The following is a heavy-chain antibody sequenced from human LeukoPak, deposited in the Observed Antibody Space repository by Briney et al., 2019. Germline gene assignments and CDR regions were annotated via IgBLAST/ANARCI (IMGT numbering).Heavy chain of an antibody. CDR3: AKPGSSRGIAGRRPTKYYFDY. J-gene: IGHJ4*02. CDR2: IISKTDGGTT. D-gene: IGHD6-6*01. Sequence: TGGSLRLSCAASGFTFSNAWMSWVRQAPGKGLEWVGRIISKTDGGTTDYAAPVKGRFTISRDDSKNTLYLQMSSLRAEDTAVYYCAKPGSSRGIAGRRPTKYYFDYWGQGTLVTVSS. V-gene: IGHV3-15*01. CDR1: GFTFSNAW.